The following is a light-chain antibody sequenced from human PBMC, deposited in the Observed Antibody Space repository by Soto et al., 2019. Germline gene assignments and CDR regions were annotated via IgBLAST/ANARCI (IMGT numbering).Light chain of an antibody. V-gene: IGLV2-8*01. CDR3: GSNAGRSNV. Sequence: QSVLTQPPSASGSPGQSVAISCTGTSSDVGGYNYVSWYQQHPGKAPKLMIYEVNKRPSGVPDRFSGSKSGNTASLTVSGLQAEDEDAYSVGSNAGRSNVIGTGTQVTVL. CDR1: SSDVGGYNY. J-gene: IGLJ1*01. CDR2: EVN.